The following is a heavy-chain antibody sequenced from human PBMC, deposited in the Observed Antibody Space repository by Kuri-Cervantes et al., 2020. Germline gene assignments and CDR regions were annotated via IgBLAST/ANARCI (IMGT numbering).Heavy chain of an antibody. CDR1: GFTFSSYA. Sequence: GGSLRISCAASGFTFSSYAMHWVRQAPGKGLEWVAVISYDGSNKYYADSVKGRFTISRDNSKNTLYLQMNSLRAEDTAVYYCVRRYFDYWGQGTLVTVSS. V-gene: IGHV3-30-3*01. CDR2: ISYDGSNK. CDR3: VRRYFDY. J-gene: IGHJ4*02.